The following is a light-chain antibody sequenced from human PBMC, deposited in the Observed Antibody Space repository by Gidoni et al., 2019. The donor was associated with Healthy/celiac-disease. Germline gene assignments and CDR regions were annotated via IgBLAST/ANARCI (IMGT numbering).Light chain of an antibody. CDR3: QVWDSSSDHPWV. CDR1: NIGSKS. J-gene: IGLJ3*02. V-gene: IGLV3-21*02. Sequence: SYVLPPPPSSSVAPGQTARITCGGNNIGSKSVHCYQQQRGQAPVLVVDDDSDRPSGIPERFSCANSGSTATLTISRVEAGDEAADYCQVWDSSSDHPWVFGGGTKLTVL. CDR2: DDS.